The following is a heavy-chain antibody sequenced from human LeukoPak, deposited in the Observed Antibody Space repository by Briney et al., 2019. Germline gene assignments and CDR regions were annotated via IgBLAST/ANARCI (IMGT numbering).Heavy chain of an antibody. Sequence: ASETLSLTCTVSGGSVSNTVYYWNWIRQPPGKGLEWIGYIYYSGSTNYNPSLKSRVTISVDTSKNQFSLKLSSVTAADTAVYYCASARPTFDTVTFDYWGQGTLVTVSS. CDR2: IYYSGST. D-gene: IGHD4-17*01. J-gene: IGHJ4*02. CDR3: ASARPTFDTVTFDY. V-gene: IGHV4-61*08. CDR1: GGSVSNTVYY.